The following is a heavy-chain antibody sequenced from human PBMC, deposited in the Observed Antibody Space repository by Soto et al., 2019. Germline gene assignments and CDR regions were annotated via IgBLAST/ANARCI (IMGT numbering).Heavy chain of an antibody. CDR1: GGTFSNYG. CDR3: ATEIYYDSSGYYCP. J-gene: IGHJ4*02. D-gene: IGHD3-22*01. V-gene: IGHV1-69*13. Sequence: SVKVSCKASGGTFSNYGIKWVRQAPGQGLEWMGGIIPVFGTTNYAQNFQGRLTITADDPTGAAYMELSSLRSEDTAVYYCATEIYYDSSGYYCPWGQGTLVTVSS. CDR2: IIPVFGTT.